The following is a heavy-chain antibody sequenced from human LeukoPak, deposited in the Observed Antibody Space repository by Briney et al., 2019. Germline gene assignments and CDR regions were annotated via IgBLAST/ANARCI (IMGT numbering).Heavy chain of an antibody. CDR2: ISGSGGST. CDR1: GFTFSSYA. J-gene: IGHJ4*02. D-gene: IGHD2-2*01. CDR3: AKGYCSSTSCYLYFDY. Sequence: GGSLRLSCAASGFTFSSYAMSWVRQAPGKGLEWVSAISGSGGSTYYADSVKGRFTISRDNSKNTLYLQMNSLRAEDTAVYYCAKGYCSSTSCYLYFDYWGQGTLVTVSP. V-gene: IGHV3-23*01.